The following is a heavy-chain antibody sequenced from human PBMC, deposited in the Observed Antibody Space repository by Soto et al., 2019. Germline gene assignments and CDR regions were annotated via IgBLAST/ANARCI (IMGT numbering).Heavy chain of an antibody. CDR3: ARVQSSIVVVPDYGMDV. D-gene: IGHD2-2*01. V-gene: IGHV1-18*04. J-gene: IGHJ6*02. CDR1: GYTFISHG. CDR2: ISGKNGNT. Sequence: ASVKVSCKASGYTFISHGITWVRQAPGQGPEWMGWISGKNGNTNYAQKLQGRVTMTTDTSTNTAYMELRSLRSDDTAVYYCARVQSSIVVVPDYGMDVWGQGTAVTVSS.